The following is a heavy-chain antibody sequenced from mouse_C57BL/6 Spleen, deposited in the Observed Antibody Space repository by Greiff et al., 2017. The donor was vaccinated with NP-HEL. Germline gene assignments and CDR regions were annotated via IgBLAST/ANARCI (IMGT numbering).Heavy chain of an antibody. CDR2: INPSSGYT. V-gene: IGHV1-53*01. CDR3: GATVVATDYYAMDY. D-gene: IGHD1-1*01. CDR1: GYTFTSYW. J-gene: IGHJ4*01. Sequence: QVQLQQSGTELVKPGASVKLSCKASGYTFTSYWMHWVKQRPGQGLEWIGNINPSSGYTKYNQKFKDKATLTADKSSSTAYMQLSSLTSEDSAVYYCGATVVATDYYAMDYWGQGTSVTVSS.